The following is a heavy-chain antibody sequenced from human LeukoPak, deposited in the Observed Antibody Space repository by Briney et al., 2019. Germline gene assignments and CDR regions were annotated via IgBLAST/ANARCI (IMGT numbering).Heavy chain of an antibody. J-gene: IGHJ1*01. D-gene: IGHD3-22*01. CDR1: GFTFGSYG. CDR3: AIMHGYYDGSGYWVQ. V-gene: IGHV3-23*01. Sequence: PGGSLRLSCAASGFTFGSYGMSWVRQAPGKGLEWVSFITPNADRTSYADSVEGRFTISRDNPRNTLYMQMNSLRDEGTALYYCAIMHGYYDGSGYWVQWGQGTLVTVSS. CDR2: ITPNADRT.